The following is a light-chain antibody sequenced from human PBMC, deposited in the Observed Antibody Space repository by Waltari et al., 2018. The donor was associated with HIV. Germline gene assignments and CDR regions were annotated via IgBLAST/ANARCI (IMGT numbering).Light chain of an antibody. J-gene: IGKJ4*01. V-gene: IGKV1-9*01. Sequence: DIQLTQSPSFLSASVGDRVTITCRASQNIYSYLAWYQQKPGRAPQVLIYATSTLQSGVPSRVSGSGSVTEFALTITNLQPDDFATYYCQQVNGYPLTFGGGTKVEIK. CDR3: QQVNGYPLT. CDR1: QNIYSY. CDR2: ATS.